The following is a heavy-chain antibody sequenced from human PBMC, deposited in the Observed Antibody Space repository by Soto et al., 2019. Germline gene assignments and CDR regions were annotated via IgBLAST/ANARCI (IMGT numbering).Heavy chain of an antibody. J-gene: IGHJ6*02. V-gene: IGHV1-58*01. CDR2: IVVGSGNT. CDR3: AADLRAAAGYYYYYYGMDV. CDR1: GFTFTSSA. Sequence: SVKVSCKASGFTFTSSAVQWVRQARRQRLEWIGWIVVGSGNTNYAQKFQERVTITRDMSTSTAYMELSSLRSEDTAVYYCAADLRAAAGYYYYYYGMDVWGQGTTVTVSS. D-gene: IGHD6-13*01.